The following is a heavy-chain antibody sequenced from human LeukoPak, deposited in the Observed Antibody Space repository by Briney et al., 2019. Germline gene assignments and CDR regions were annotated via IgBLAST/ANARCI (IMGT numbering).Heavy chain of an antibody. V-gene: IGHV3-21*01. CDR1: GFTFSSYS. D-gene: IGHD5-24*01. J-gene: IGHJ1*01. Sequence: GGSLRLSRASSGFTFSSYSMNWVRQAPGKGLEWVSSISSSSSYIYYADSVKGRFTISRDNAKNSLYLQMNSLRAEDTAVYYCARESERWLANWGQGTLVTVSS. CDR3: ARESERWLAN. CDR2: ISSSSSYI.